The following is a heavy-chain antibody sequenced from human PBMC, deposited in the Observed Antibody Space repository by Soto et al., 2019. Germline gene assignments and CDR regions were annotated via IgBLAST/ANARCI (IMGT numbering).Heavy chain of an antibody. J-gene: IGHJ6*02. V-gene: IGHV4-31*01. CDR1: GGSISSGGYY. CDR2: IYYSGST. Sequence: QVQLQESGPGLVKPSQTLSLTCTVSGGSISSGGYYWSWIRQHPGKGLEWIGYIYYSGSTYYNPSLKSPVTISVDTSKNQFSLKLSSVTAADTAVYYCARYRWGGTFAMDVWGQGTTVTVSS. CDR3: ARYRWGGTFAMDV. D-gene: IGHD2-15*01.